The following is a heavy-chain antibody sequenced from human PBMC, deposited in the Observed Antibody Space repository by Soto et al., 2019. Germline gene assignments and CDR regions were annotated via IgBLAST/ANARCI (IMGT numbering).Heavy chain of an antibody. D-gene: IGHD3-3*01. Sequence: EVQLVESGGGLVQPGGWLRLACAASGFTFSSYSMNWVRQAPGKGLEWVSYISSSSSTIYYADSVKGRFTISRDNAKNSLYLQMNSLRAEDTAVYYCARYRSQQRFFRDAFDIWGQGTMVTVSS. J-gene: IGHJ3*02. CDR2: ISSSSSTI. CDR3: ARYRSQQRFFRDAFDI. CDR1: GFTFSSYS. V-gene: IGHV3-48*01.